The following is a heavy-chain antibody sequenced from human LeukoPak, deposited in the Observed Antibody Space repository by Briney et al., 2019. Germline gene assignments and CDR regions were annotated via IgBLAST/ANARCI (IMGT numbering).Heavy chain of an antibody. CDR1: GGSFSGYY. CDR3: ARGSYYDFWSGYYNPYDYYYYMDV. Sequence: SETLSLTCAVYGGSFSGYYWSWIRQPPGKGLEWIGEINHSGSTNYYPSLKSRVTISVDTSKNQFSLKLSSVTAADTAVYYCARGSYYDFWSGYYNPYDYYYYMDVWGKGTTVTVSS. D-gene: IGHD3-3*01. CDR2: INHSGST. V-gene: IGHV4-34*01. J-gene: IGHJ6*03.